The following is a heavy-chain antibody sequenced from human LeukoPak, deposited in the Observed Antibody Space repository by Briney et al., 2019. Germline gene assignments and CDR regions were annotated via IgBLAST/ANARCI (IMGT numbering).Heavy chain of an antibody. D-gene: IGHD4-17*01. Sequence: GGSLRLSCAASGFTFSDHYMDWVRQAPGKGLEWVGRSRDKANSYSTQYAAAVKGRFTISRDNSKNTLYLQMNSLRAEDTAVYYCARDLLPNGDATAYWGQGTLVTVSS. CDR3: ARDLLPNGDATAY. J-gene: IGHJ4*02. V-gene: IGHV3-72*01. CDR1: GFTFSDHY. CDR2: SRDKANSYST.